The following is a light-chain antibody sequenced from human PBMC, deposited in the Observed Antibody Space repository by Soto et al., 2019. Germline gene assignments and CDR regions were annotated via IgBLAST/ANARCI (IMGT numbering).Light chain of an antibody. CDR1: QSVSSY. V-gene: IGKV3-11*01. CDR3: ADRNNWPLT. J-gene: IGKJ4*01. CDR2: DAS. Sequence: EIVLTQSPATLSLSPGERATLSCRASQSVSSYLAWYQQKPGQAPRLLIYDASNRATGIPARFSGSGSGTGFTLTISGLETKGFAVDYDADRNNWPLTFGGRAKVEIK.